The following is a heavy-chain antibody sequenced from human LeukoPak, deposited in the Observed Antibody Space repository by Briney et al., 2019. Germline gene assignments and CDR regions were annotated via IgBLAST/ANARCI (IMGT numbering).Heavy chain of an antibody. CDR3: ARGRLNGNVDF. J-gene: IGHJ4*02. CDR2: MHPNSGDT. V-gene: IGHV1-8*01. D-gene: IGHD1-20*01. Sequence: ASVKVSCKISGYTFTGYDINWVRQAAGQGFEWMGWMHPNSGDTGYAHNLQGRITITRDSSTATVFMELSSLRSEDTAMYYCARGRLNGNVDFWGQGTLVTVSS. CDR1: GYTFTGYD.